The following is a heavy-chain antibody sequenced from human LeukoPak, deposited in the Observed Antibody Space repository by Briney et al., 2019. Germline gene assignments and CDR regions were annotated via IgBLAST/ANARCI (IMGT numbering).Heavy chain of an antibody. Sequence: SETLSLTCAVYGGSFSGYYWSWIRQPPGKGLEWIANMYYSGSTYYNPSLKSRVTISIDTSKNQLSLKLSSVTAADTAVYYCARDGTTVSPAVWGKGTTVTVSS. CDR3: ARDGTTVSPAV. CDR1: GGSFSGYY. J-gene: IGHJ6*04. V-gene: IGHV4-34*01. D-gene: IGHD4-17*01. CDR2: MYYSGST.